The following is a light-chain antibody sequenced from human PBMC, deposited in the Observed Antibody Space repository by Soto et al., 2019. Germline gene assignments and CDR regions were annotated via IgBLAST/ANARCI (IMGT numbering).Light chain of an antibody. CDR2: DDS. V-gene: IGLV3-21*02. J-gene: IGLJ3*02. CDR3: QVGDSSSDWV. CDR1: DMGTKS. Sequence: SYELTQPPSVSVAPGQTARITCEGNDMGTKSVSWFQQKAGQAPVLVVYDDSDRPSGIPERFSGSDSGNTATLTISRVEAGDEADYYCQVGDSSSDWVLGGGTKLTVL.